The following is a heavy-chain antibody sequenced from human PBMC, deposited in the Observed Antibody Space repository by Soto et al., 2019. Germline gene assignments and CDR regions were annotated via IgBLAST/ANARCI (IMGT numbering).Heavy chain of an antibody. Sequence: SQTLSLTCVISGESVSSTSTAWSWIRPSPSRGLEWLGRTYYRSNWDTDYAASVKSRITISPDTSKNQFSLQLNSVTPEDTAVYYCARGSDYSGWVWGQGTLVTVSS. D-gene: IGHD6-19*01. CDR3: ARGSDYSGWV. CDR2: TYYRSNWDT. CDR1: GESVSSTSTA. J-gene: IGHJ4*02. V-gene: IGHV6-1*01.